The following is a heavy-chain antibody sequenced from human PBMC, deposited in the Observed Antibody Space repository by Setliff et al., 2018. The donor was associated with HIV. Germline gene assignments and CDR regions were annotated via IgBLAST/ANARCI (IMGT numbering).Heavy chain of an antibody. J-gene: IGHJ4*02. V-gene: IGHV3-21*01. CDR1: GFTFSGYS. D-gene: IGHD5-18*01. Sequence: GSLRLSCAASGFTFSGYSMNWVRQAPGKGLEWVSSISSSSDYIYYADSVKGRFTLSRDNAKNSLYLQMNSLRAEDTAVYYCARDRYFGYSYGPVFDSWGQGTLVTVSS. CDR3: ARDRYFGYSYGPVFDS. CDR2: ISSSSDYI.